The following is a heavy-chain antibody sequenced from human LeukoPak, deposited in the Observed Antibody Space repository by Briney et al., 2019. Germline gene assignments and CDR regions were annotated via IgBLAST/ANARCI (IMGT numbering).Heavy chain of an antibody. Sequence: GRSLRLSCAASGFTFDDYAMHWVRQAPGKGLEWVSGISWNSGSIGYADSVKGRFTISRDNAKNSLYLQMNSLRAEDTALYYCAKGGPTLSGYFGYWGQGTLVTVSS. CDR1: GFTFDDYA. V-gene: IGHV3-9*01. D-gene: IGHD3-10*01. CDR2: ISWNSGSI. CDR3: AKGGPTLSGYFGY. J-gene: IGHJ4*02.